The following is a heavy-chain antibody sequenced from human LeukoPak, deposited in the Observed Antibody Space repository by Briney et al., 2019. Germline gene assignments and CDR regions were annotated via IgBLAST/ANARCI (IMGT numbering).Heavy chain of an antibody. CDR2: IWSDGSNK. V-gene: IGHV3-33*01. CDR1: GFTFNIYG. CDR3: ARADSRVVTPSLFDY. J-gene: IGHJ4*02. D-gene: IGHD4-23*01. Sequence: GGSLRLSCAASGFTFNIYGMHWVRQAPGKGPEWVAVIWSDGSNKYYADSVKGRFTISRDNSKNTLYLQMNRLRAEDTAVYYCARADSRVVTPSLFDYWGQGTLVTVSS.